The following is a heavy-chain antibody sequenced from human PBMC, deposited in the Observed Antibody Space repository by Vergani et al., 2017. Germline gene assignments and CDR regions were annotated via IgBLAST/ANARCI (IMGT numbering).Heavy chain of an antibody. V-gene: IGHV4-4*07. Sequence: QVQLQESGPGLVKPSETLSLTCTVSGGSISSYYWSWIRQPAGKGLEWIGRIYTSGSTNYNPSLKSRVTMSVEPSKNQFSLKLSSVTAADTAVYYCARDHDRSGWYRHYFDYWGQGTLVTVSS. J-gene: IGHJ4*02. CDR2: IYTSGST. D-gene: IGHD6-19*01. CDR3: ARDHDRSGWYRHYFDY. CDR1: GGSISSYY.